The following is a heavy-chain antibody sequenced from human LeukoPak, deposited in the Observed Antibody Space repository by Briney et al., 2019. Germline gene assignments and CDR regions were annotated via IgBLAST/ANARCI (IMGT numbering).Heavy chain of an antibody. D-gene: IGHD6-13*01. CDR2: IKSKTDGGTT. V-gene: IGHV3-15*01. Sequence: GGSLRLSCAASGFTFSNAWMSWVRQAPGKGLEWLGLIKSKTDGGTTDYAAPVKGRFTISRDDSKNTLYRQMNSLKTEDTAVYYCTTAAVYWGQGTLVTVSS. CDR1: GFTFSNAW. CDR3: TTAAVY. J-gene: IGHJ4*02.